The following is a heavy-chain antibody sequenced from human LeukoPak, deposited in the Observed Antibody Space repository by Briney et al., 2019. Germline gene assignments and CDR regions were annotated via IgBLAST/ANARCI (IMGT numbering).Heavy chain of an antibody. CDR3: ARAWIQLPMDV. CDR2: IKHSGST. CDR1: GGSFSGYY. D-gene: IGHD5-18*01. J-gene: IGHJ6*04. Sequence: PSETLSLTCAVYGGSFSGYYWSWIRQPPGKGQEWIGEIKHSGSTNYNPSLKSRVTISVDTSKNQFSLKLSSVTAADTAVYYCARAWIQLPMDVWGKGTTVTVSS. V-gene: IGHV4-34*01.